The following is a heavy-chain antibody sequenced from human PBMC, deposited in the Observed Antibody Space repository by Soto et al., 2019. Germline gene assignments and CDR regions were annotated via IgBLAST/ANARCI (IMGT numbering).Heavy chain of an antibody. Sequence: EVQLVESGGDLVQPGGSLRLSCAASGFTFSGNSMNWVRQAPGEGLEWVANIKQDGGEKYYADSVKGRFTISRDNAKNSLYLQMNFLRVDDTAIYLCARDWTTYNFDYWGRGTPVIVSS. CDR1: GFTFSGNS. CDR2: IKQDGGEK. D-gene: IGHD1-1*01. CDR3: ARDWTTYNFDY. V-gene: IGHV3-7*01. J-gene: IGHJ4*02.